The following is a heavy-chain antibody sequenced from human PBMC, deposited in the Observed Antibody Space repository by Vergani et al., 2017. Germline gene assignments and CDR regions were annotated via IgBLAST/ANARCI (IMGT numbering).Heavy chain of an antibody. V-gene: IGHV3-30*03. CDR2: ISYDGTQK. CDR3: ATKSCGTPGCQIGYFRE. CDR1: GFTSSYYC. D-gene: IGHD1-1*01. J-gene: IGHJ1*01. Sequence: QVHLVESGGGVDQPGRSLRLSCVVSGFTSSYYCMHWVRQAPGKGLEWVAVISYDGTQKYYADSVKGRFTISRDNSKSTLYLQMNSLRTEDTAVYYCATKSCGTPGCQIGYFREWGQGTLVTVSS.